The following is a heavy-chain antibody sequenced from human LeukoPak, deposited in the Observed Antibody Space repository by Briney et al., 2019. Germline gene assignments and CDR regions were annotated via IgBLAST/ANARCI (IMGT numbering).Heavy chain of an antibody. CDR3: ARDVDTANDY. CDR1: GGSFSGYY. V-gene: IGHV4-34*01. CDR2: INHSGST. Sequence: PSETLSLTCAVYGGSFSGYYWSWIRQPPGKGLEWIGEINHSGSTNYNPSLKSRVTISVDTSKNQLSLKLSSVTAADTAVYYCARDVDTANDYWGQGTLVTVSS. D-gene: IGHD5-18*01. J-gene: IGHJ4*02.